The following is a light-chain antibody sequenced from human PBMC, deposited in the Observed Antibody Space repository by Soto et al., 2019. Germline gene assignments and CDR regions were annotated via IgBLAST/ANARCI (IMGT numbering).Light chain of an antibody. CDR3: GSWDSSMSAYV. CDR2: DDN. Sequence: QSVLTQPPSVSAARGQKVTISCSGSSSNIGSNSVAWYQPLPGTAPKLLNYDDNKRPSEIPDRFSGSKSGTSATLGITGFQTGDEADYYCGSWDSSMSAYVFGTGTKVTVL. J-gene: IGLJ1*01. V-gene: IGLV1-51*01. CDR1: SSNIGSNS.